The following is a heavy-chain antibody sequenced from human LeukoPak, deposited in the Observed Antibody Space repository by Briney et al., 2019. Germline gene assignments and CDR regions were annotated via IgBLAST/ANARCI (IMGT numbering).Heavy chain of an antibody. J-gene: IGHJ4*02. D-gene: IGHD3-10*01. CDR1: GFTFSSYS. Sequence: GGSLRLSCAASGFTFSSYSMNWARQAPGKGLGWVSSISSSSSYIYYADSVKGRFAISRDNAKNSLYLQMNSRRAEDTAVYYCARVVWFGETIDYWGQGPRVSVPS. CDR3: ARVVWFGETIDY. CDR2: ISSSSSYI. V-gene: IGHV3-21*01.